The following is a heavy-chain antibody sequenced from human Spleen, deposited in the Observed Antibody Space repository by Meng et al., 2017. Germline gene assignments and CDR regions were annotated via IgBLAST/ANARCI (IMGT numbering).Heavy chain of an antibody. CDR2: IYPGDSDT. D-gene: IGHD4-17*01. J-gene: IGHJ4*02. V-gene: IGHV5-51*01. CDR3: ARDTTHDYGDYYFDS. Sequence: GGSLRLSCEGSGYSFISYWIAWVRQMPGKGLEWMGIIYPGDSDTRYSPSFQGQVTISADKSTRTAYLQWSSLKATDTAMYYCARDTTHDYGDYYFDSWGQGTLVTVSS. CDR1: GYSFISYW.